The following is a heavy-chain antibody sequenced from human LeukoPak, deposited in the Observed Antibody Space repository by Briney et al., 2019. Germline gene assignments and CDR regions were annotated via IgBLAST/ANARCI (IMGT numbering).Heavy chain of an antibody. Sequence: PGGSLRLSCAASGFTFDDYGMSWVRQAPGKGLVWVSRINNDGRSANYADSVKGRFTISRDNAKNTLYLQMNSLRAEDTAVYYCARDLRTPSDTNIAIDYWGQGTLVTVSS. J-gene: IGHJ4*02. V-gene: IGHV3-74*01. CDR2: INNDGRSA. CDR3: ARDLRTPSDTNIAIDY. CDR1: GFTFDDYG. D-gene: IGHD4-23*01.